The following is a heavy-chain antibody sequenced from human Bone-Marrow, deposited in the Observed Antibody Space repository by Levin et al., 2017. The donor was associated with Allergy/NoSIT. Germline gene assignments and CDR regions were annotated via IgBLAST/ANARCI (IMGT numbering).Heavy chain of an antibody. CDR3: AREEGWGYHYGMDV. CDR1: GFTFTSFW. J-gene: IGHJ6*02. Sequence: ASVKVSCAASGFTFTSFWMTWVRQAPGKGLEWVANIERDGSETYYVDSVKGRFTISRDNAKNSVYLQMNSLRVDDTAVYYCAREEGWGYHYGMDVWGQGTTVTVSS. CDR2: IERDGSET. V-gene: IGHV3-7*01. D-gene: IGHD3-16*02.